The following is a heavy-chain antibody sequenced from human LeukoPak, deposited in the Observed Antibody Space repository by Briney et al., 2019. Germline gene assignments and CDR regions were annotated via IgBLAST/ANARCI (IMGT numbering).Heavy chain of an antibody. V-gene: IGHV3-21*01. CDR1: GFTVSSYS. CDR3: ARDPPDDILTGSYYYYYGMDV. J-gene: IGHJ6*02. CDR2: ISSSSSYI. D-gene: IGHD3-9*01. Sequence: GGSLRISCAASGFTVSSYSMNWVRQAPGKGLEWVSSISSSSSYIYYADSVKGRFTISRDNAKNSLYLQMNSLRAEDTAAYYCARDPPDDILTGSYYYYYGMDVWGQGTTVTVSS.